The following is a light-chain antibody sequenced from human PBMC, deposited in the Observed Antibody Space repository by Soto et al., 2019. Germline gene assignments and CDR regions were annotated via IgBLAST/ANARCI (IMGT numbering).Light chain of an antibody. J-gene: IGKJ3*01. CDR2: WAS. CDR3: QQYYATPFT. Sequence: DIVMTQSPDSLAVSLGERATINCKSSQSVLYSSNNANYLAWYQQKPVQPPKLLLYWASSRASGGPDRFSGSVSGKDVSLIFSGLQAEDVAVYYCQQYYATPFTFGPGTKVDI. V-gene: IGKV4-1*01. CDR1: QSVLYSSNNANY.